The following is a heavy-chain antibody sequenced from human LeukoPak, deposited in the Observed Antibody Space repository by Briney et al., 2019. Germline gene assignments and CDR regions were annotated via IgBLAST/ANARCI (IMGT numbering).Heavy chain of an antibody. J-gene: IGHJ4*02. CDR1: GYSISSGYY. CDR2: IYHSGST. Sequence: SETLSLTCTVSGYSISSGYYWGWIRQPPGKGLEWIGSIYHSGSTYYNPSLKSRVTISVDTSKNQFSLKLSSVTAADTAVYYCASKVTRTVDYWGQGTLVTVSS. CDR3: ASKVTRTVDY. D-gene: IGHD3/OR15-3a*01. V-gene: IGHV4-38-2*02.